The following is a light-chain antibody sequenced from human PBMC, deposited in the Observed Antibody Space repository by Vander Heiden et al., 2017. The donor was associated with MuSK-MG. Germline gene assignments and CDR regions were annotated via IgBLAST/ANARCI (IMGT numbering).Light chain of an antibody. Sequence: DIQMTQSPSSLSASVGDRVTITCRTSLSISRWLAWYQQKPGKAPRLLISRASNLVSGVTSRFSGSGSDTEFTLTISSLQPDDFANYYGQQYNNLFGQGTKVEIK. CDR3: QQYNNL. J-gene: IGKJ1*01. CDR1: LSISRW. CDR2: RAS. V-gene: IGKV1-5*03.